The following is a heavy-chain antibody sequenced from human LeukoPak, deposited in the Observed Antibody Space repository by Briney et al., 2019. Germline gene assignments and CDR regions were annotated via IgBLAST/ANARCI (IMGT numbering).Heavy chain of an antibody. D-gene: IGHD3-10*01. Sequence: ASVKVSCKTSGYTFTNYGISWVRQAPGLGLEWMGWISAYNGNTNYAQKVQGRVTMTTDTSTSTAYMELRSLRFDDTAVYYCARITMVRGHTPDYFDYWGQGTLVTVSS. J-gene: IGHJ4*02. CDR2: ISAYNGNT. CDR3: ARITMVRGHTPDYFDY. V-gene: IGHV1-18*01. CDR1: GYTFTNYG.